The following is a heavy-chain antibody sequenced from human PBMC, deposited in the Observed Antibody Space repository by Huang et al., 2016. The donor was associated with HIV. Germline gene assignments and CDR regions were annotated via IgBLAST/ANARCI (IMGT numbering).Heavy chain of an antibody. CDR2: INGDGLT. V-gene: IGHV1-3*01. Sequence: QVQLVQSGAEVEKPGASVNLSCKASGFNFLTYALHWVRQAPGQRLAWMGWINGDGLTKYSQKFQGRVTITRDRSASTVYVDFKSLTYEDTAVYYCARDKEAGTPFFDPWGQGTLVTVSS. J-gene: IGHJ5*02. D-gene: IGHD6-19*01. CDR3: ARDKEAGTPFFDP. CDR1: GFNFLTYA.